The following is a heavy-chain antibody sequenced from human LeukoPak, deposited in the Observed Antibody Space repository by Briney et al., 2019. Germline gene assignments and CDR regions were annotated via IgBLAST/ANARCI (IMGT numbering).Heavy chain of an antibody. CDR3: AKGGNDYGDAETRYWYFDL. CDR1: GFTFSSFS. V-gene: IGHV3-30*18. D-gene: IGHD4-17*01. J-gene: IGHJ2*01. CDR2: ISYDGSSK. Sequence: GRSLRLSCAASGFTFSSFSMHWVRQAPGKGLEWVAGISYDGSSKYYVDSVKGRFTISRDNSRNTLYLQMNSLRAEDTAVYYCAKGGNDYGDAETRYWYFDLWGRGTLVTVSS.